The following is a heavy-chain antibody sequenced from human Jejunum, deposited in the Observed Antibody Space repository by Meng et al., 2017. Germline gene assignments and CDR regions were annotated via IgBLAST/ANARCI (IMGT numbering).Heavy chain of an antibody. CDR1: GFTFSEYA. J-gene: IGHJ1*01. CDR2: ISYDGNDQ. V-gene: IGHV3-30*10. CDR3: GREPRGVYIQH. Sequence: GESLKISCVASGFTFSEYAMYWVRPAPGKGLEWVALISYDGNDQYYTDSVQGRITISKDMTKNTLYLQMNNLSADDTAVYYCGREPRGVYIQHWGQGTLVTVSS. D-gene: IGHD2-8*01.